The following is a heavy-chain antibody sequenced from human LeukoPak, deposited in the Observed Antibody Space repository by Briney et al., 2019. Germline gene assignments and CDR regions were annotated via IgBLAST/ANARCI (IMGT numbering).Heavy chain of an antibody. J-gene: IGHJ4*02. Sequence: GGSLRLSCAASGFTFSNAWMSWVRQAPGKGLEWVANIKQDGSEKYYVDSVKGRFTISRDNAKNSLYLQMNSLRAEDTAVYYCVRGANYDILTGYSQYYFDYWGQGTLVTVSS. CDR1: GFTFSNAW. D-gene: IGHD3-9*01. V-gene: IGHV3-7*01. CDR3: VRGANYDILTGYSQYYFDY. CDR2: IKQDGSEK.